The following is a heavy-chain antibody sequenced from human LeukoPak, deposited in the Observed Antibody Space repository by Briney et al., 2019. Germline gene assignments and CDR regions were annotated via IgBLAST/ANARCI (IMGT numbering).Heavy chain of an antibody. V-gene: IGHV3-43*02. CDR2: ISGDGGST. Sequence: PGGSLRLSCAASGFTCDDYGMSWVRQAPGKGLEWVSLISGDGGSTYYADSVKGRFTISRDNSKNSLYLQMNSLRTEDTALYYCAKDSAVAGPYYFDYWGQGTLVTVSS. CDR3: AKDSAVAGPYYFDY. D-gene: IGHD6-19*01. J-gene: IGHJ4*02. CDR1: GFTCDDYG.